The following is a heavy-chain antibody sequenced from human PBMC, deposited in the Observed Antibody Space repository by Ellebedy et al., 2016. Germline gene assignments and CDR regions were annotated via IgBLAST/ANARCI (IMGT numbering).Heavy chain of an antibody. Sequence: SETLSLTXTVSGGSISSYYWSWIRQPPGKGLEWIGYIYYSGSTNYNPSLKSRVTISVDTSKNQFSLKLSSVTAADTAVYYCTTDPPSIITGTTGYWGQGTLVTVSS. CDR1: GGSISSYY. CDR2: IYYSGST. CDR3: TTDPPSIITGTTGY. J-gene: IGHJ4*02. V-gene: IGHV4-59*01. D-gene: IGHD1-7*01.